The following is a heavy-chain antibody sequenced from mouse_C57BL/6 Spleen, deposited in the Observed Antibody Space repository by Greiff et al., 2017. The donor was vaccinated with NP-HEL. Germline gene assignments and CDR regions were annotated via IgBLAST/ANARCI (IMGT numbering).Heavy chain of an antibody. Sequence: VQLQQSGAELVRPGSSVKLSCKASGYTFTSYWMDWVKQRPGQGLEWIGNIYPSDSETHYNQKFKDKATLTVDKSSSTAYMQLSSLTSEDSAVYYCARRWWDYAMDYWGQGTSVTVSS. CDR1: GYTFTSYW. V-gene: IGHV1-61*01. CDR2: IYPSDSET. J-gene: IGHJ4*01. D-gene: IGHD1-1*02. CDR3: ARRWWDYAMDY.